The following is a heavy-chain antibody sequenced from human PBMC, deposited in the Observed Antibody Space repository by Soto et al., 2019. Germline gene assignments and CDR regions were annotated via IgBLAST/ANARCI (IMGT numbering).Heavy chain of an antibody. V-gene: IGHV3-21*01. J-gene: IGHJ6*02. CDR1: GFTFSSYS. Sequence: LRLSCAASGFTFSSYSMNWVRQAPGKGLEWVSSISSSSSYIYYADSVKGRFTISRDNAKNSLYLQMNSLRAEDTAVYYCASPPGIAVAGTSSIRPYYGMDVWGQGTTVTVSS. CDR2: ISSSSSYI. CDR3: ASPPGIAVAGTSSIRPYYGMDV. D-gene: IGHD6-19*01.